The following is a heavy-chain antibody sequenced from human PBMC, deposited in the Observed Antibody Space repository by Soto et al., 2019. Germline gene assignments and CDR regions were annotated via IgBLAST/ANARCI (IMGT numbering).Heavy chain of an antibody. V-gene: IGHV4-31*03. CDR2: VSYTGNT. CDR1: GGSIGSGGYW. J-gene: IGHJ4*02. CDR3: ARGPLV. Sequence: SETLSLTCTVSGGSIGSGGYWWSWIRQHPGRGLEWIGFVSYTGNTQYNPSLKSRVNISVDTSTKQFSLKLSSVTAADTAVYYCARGPLVWGQGILVTVSS.